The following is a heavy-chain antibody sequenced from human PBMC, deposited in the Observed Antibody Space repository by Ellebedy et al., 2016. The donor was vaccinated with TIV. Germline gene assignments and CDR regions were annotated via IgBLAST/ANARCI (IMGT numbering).Heavy chain of an antibody. V-gene: IGHV3-13*01. CDR1: GFTFSSYD. Sequence: GGSLRLXCAASGFTFSSYDMHWVRQATGKGLEWVSAIGTAGDTYYPGSVKGRFTISRENAKNSLYLQMNSLRAGDTAVYYCARARMVRGVISYYYYGMDVWGQGTTVTVSS. CDR3: ARARMVRGVISYYYYGMDV. D-gene: IGHD3-10*01. CDR2: IGTAGDT. J-gene: IGHJ6*02.